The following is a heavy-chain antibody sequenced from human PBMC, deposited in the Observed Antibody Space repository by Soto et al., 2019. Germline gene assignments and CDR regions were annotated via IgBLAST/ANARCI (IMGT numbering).Heavy chain of an antibody. Sequence: QVQLVQSGAEVKKPGSSVRVSCKASGGTFSSYTLSWVRQAPGQGLEWMGGIIPIFDTSYYAQKFQGRVTITADESTSTTYMELSSLRSEDTAVYFCARVQPRVRGDIITGSPVMDVWGQGTTVTVSS. CDR3: ARVQPRVRGDIITGSPVMDV. CDR2: IIPIFDTS. CDR1: GGTFSSYT. V-gene: IGHV1-69*01. J-gene: IGHJ6*02. D-gene: IGHD3-10*01.